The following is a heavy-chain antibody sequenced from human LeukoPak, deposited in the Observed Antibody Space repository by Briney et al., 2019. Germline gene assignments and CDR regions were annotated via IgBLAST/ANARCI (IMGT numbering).Heavy chain of an antibody. D-gene: IGHD5-12*01. V-gene: IGHV1-2*02. J-gene: IGHJ5*02. CDR2: INPNSGGT. CDR3: ARGLVDIVATITDPNWFDP. Sequence: ASVKVSCKASGYTFTGYYMHWVRQAPGQGLEWMGWINPNSGGTNYAQKFQGRVTMTRNTSISTAYMELSSLRSEDTAVYYCARGLVDIVATITDPNWFDPWGQGTLVSVSS. CDR1: GYTFTGYY.